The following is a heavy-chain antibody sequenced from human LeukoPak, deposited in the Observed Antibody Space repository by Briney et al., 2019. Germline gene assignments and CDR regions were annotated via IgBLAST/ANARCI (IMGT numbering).Heavy chain of an antibody. D-gene: IGHD1-14*01. V-gene: IGHV3-7*01. CDR3: ARINPDGGSDY. J-gene: IGHJ4*02. CDR1: GFTFRNYW. CDR2: IKQDGSEK. Sequence: GGSLRLSCAASGFTFRNYWMTWVRQSPGQGLEWVANIKQDGSEKYYVDSVKGRFTISRDNAKNSLYLQMNSLRAEDTAVYYCARINPDGGSDYWGQGTLVTVSS.